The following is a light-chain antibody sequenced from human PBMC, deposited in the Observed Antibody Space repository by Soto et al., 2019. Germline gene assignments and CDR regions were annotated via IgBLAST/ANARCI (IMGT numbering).Light chain of an antibody. Sequence: QSVLTQPASLSGSPGQSITISCTGTSSDIGSYNYISWYQQHPGKAPKLMIFDVSYRPSGISDRFSGSKSGNTASLTISGLQPEDEADYCCSSYGASSTLFGGGNKVTVL. V-gene: IGLV2-14*03. CDR2: DVS. CDR3: SSYGASSTL. CDR1: SSDIGSYNY. J-gene: IGLJ2*01.